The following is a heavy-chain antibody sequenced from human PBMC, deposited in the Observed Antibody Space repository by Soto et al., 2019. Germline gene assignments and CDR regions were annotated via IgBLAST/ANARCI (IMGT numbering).Heavy chain of an antibody. V-gene: IGHV3-30*18. CDR2: ISFDGNHK. CDR1: GFTLNNYD. CDR3: ANGLTLGSMNSREFDY. J-gene: IGHJ4*02. D-gene: IGHD3-22*01. Sequence: GGSLRLSCAASGFTLNNYDIHWVRQAPGKGLEWVASISFDGNHKYYADSVKGRFTISRDRSKSTLYLLMNSLRPEDTAVYRCANGLTLGSMNSREFDYWGQGALVTVSS.